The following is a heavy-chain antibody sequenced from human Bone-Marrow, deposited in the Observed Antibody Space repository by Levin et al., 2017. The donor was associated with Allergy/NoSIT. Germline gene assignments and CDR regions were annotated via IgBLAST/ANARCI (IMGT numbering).Heavy chain of an antibody. CDR1: GLLFSSYD. Sequence: PGGSLRLSCAASGLLFSSYDMNWVRQAPGKGLEWVSSISAGGNYIYYADSVKGRFTISRDNAKNSVFLQMNSLRAEDTAVYYCASWAMYHYDRSAFDYFYYAMDVWGHATTVTVSS. J-gene: IGHJ6*02. CDR3: ASWAMYHYDRSAFDYFYYAMDV. D-gene: IGHD3-22*01. CDR2: ISAGGNYI. V-gene: IGHV3-21*01.